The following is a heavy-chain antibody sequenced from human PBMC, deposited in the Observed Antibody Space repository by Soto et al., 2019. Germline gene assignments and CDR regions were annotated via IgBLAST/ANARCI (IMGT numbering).Heavy chain of an antibody. J-gene: IGHJ4*02. CDR1: GFSLTTSGVG. CDR3: AHSPCSGGTCYLFDH. Sequence: QITLKESGPTLVKPTQTLTLTCTVSGFSLTTSGVGVGWIRQPPGKAPEWLALIYWDGIERYSPSLRSRLTITIDTSKNQVVFTITTMDPVDTATYYCAHSPCSGGTCYLFDHWGQGTPVIVSS. CDR2: IYWDGIE. V-gene: IGHV2-5*02. D-gene: IGHD2-15*01.